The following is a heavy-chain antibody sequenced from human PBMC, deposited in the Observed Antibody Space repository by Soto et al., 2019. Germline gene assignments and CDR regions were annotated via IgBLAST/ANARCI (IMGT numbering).Heavy chain of an antibody. J-gene: IGHJ6*02. CDR2: INHSGST. CDR3: ASLGTGYYYYYGMDV. V-gene: IGHV4-34*01. CDR1: GGSFSGYY. Sequence: SETLSLTCAVYGGSFSGYYWSWIRQPPGKGLEWIGEINHSGSTNYNPSLKSRVTISVDTSKNQFSLKLSSVTAADTAVYYCASLGTGYYYYYGMDVWVQGTTVTVSS. D-gene: IGHD3-9*01.